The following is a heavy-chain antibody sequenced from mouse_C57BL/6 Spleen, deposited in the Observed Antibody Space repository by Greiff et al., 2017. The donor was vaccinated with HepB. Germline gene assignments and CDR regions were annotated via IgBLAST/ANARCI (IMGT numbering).Heavy chain of an antibody. D-gene: IGHD2-4*01. CDR2: IYPGSGNT. Sequence: VMLVESGAELVRPGASVKLSCKASGYTFTDYYINWVKQRPGQGLEWIARIYPGSGNTYYNEKFKGKATLTAEKSSSTAYMQLSSLTSEDSAVYFCAAASYYDYDVYYFDYWGQGTTLTVSS. CDR1: GYTFTDYY. V-gene: IGHV1-76*01. CDR3: AAASYYDYDVYYFDY. J-gene: IGHJ2*01.